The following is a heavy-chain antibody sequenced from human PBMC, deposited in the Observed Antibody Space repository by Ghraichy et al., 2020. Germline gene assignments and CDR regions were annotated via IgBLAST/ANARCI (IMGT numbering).Heavy chain of an antibody. V-gene: IGHV1-2*06. D-gene: IGHD2-15*01. CDR2: INPNSGGT. Sequence: ASVKVSCKASGYTFTGYYMHWVRQAPGPGLEWMGRINPNSGGTNYAQKFQGRVTMTRDTSISTAYMELSRLRSDDTTVYYCASLGYCSGGSCWDAFDIWGQGTMVTVSS. CDR1: GYTFTGYY. J-gene: IGHJ3*02. CDR3: ASLGYCSGGSCWDAFDI.